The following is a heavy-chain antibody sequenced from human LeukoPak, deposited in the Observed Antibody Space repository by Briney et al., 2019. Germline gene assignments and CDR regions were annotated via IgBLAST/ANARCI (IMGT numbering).Heavy chain of an antibody. CDR2: IIPIFGTA. V-gene: IGHV1-69*05. CDR3: ARDTVITGTTRV. J-gene: IGHJ4*02. CDR1: GGTSSSYA. D-gene: IGHD1-14*01. Sequence: ASVKVSCKASGGTSSSYAISWVRQAPGQGLEWMGRIIPIFGTANYAQKFQGRVTITTDESTSTAYMELSSLRSEDTAVYYCARDTVITGTTRVWGQGTLVTVST.